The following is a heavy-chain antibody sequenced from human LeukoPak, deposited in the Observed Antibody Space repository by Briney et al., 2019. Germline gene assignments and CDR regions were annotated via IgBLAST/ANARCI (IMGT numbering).Heavy chain of an antibody. J-gene: IGHJ6*02. CDR2: INHSGST. CDR3: ARAEGSGSGMDV. D-gene: IGHD1-26*01. V-gene: IGHV4-34*01. CDR1: GGSFSGYY. Sequence: SETLSLTCAVYGGSFSGYYWSWIRQPPGKGLEWIGEINHSGSTNYNPSLKSRVTISVDTSKNQFSLKLSSVTAADTAVYYCARAEGSGSGMDVWGQGTTATVSS.